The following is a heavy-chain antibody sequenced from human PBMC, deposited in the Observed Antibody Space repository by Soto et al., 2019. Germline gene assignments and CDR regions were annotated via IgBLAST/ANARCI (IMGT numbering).Heavy chain of an antibody. CDR3: AKDRALYGDYVEGAFDV. V-gene: IGHV3-23*01. D-gene: IGHD4-17*01. CDR2: ISKSVGTT. Sequence: GGSLRLSCAASGFTFSDYAMVWVRQAPGKGLEWVSSISKSVGTTYYADSVKGRFTISRDNSKNTLYLQMNSLRVEDTAVYYCAKDRALYGDYVEGAFDVWGQGTMVTVSS. CDR1: GFTFSDYA. J-gene: IGHJ3*01.